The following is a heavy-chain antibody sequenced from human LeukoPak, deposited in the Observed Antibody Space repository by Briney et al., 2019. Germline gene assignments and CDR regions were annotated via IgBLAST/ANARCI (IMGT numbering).Heavy chain of an antibody. D-gene: IGHD1-14*01. CDR2: ISSSGSTI. CDR1: GFTFTSYE. CDR3: GGGGPEEDYFDY. V-gene: IGHV3-48*03. J-gene: IGHJ4*02. Sequence: PGGSLRLSCAASGFTFTSYEMNWVRQAPGKGLEWVSYISSSGSTIYYADSVKGRFTISSDSAKNSLYLQLNGMGAEDRAVFYCGGGGPEEDYFDYWGQGTLVTVSS.